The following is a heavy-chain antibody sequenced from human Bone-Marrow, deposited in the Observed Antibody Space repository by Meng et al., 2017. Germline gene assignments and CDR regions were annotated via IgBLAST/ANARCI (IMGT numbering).Heavy chain of an antibody. CDR1: GFTFSSYW. Sequence: GGSLRLSCAVSGFTFSSYWMSWVRQAPGKGLEWVANVKQDGSEKYYVDSVKSRFTISRDNAKNSLYLQMNSLRAEDTAVYYCARDVVLMVYAAYFDYWGQGTLVTVSS. V-gene: IGHV3-7*01. J-gene: IGHJ4*02. CDR2: VKQDGSEK. D-gene: IGHD2-8*01. CDR3: ARDVVLMVYAAYFDY.